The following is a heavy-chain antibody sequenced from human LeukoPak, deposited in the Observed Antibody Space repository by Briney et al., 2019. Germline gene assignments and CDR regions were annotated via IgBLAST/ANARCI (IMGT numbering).Heavy chain of an antibody. CDR3: AKSGNPFSGWTDY. D-gene: IGHD6-19*01. CDR1: GFTFSSYG. J-gene: IGHJ4*02. Sequence: GGSLRLSCAASGFTFSSYGMHWVRQAPGKRLEWVAVIWYDGSNKYYADSVKGRFTISRDNSKNTLYLQMNSLRAEDTAVYYCAKSGNPFSGWTDYWGQGTLVTVSS. V-gene: IGHV3-33*06. CDR2: IWYDGSNK.